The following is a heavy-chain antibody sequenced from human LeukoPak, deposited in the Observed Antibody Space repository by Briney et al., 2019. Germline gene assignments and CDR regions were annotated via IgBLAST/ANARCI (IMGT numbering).Heavy chain of an antibody. CDR1: GFTFSDYY. Sequence: KSGGSLRLSCAASGFTFSDYYMSWIRQAPGKGLEWVSYISSSGNTKYYADSVKGRFTISRDNAKNSLYLQMNSLRADDTAVYYCARDGGSAWFFRYWGQGTLVTVSS. D-gene: IGHD6-19*01. CDR2: ISSSGNTK. CDR3: ARDGGSAWFFRY. V-gene: IGHV3-11*04. J-gene: IGHJ4*02.